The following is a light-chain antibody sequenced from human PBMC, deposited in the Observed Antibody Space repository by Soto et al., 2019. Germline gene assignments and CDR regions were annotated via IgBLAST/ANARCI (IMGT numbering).Light chain of an antibody. J-gene: IGLJ2*01. CDR2: EGS. Sequence: QSALSQPPSASGSPGQSVTISCTGTSSDVGGYNYVSWYQQHPGKAPKLMIYEGSKRPSGVSNRFSGSKSGNTASLTISGLQAEDEADYYCCSYAGSSTHVVFGGGTKLTVL. CDR3: CSYAGSSTHVV. CDR1: SSDVGGYNY. V-gene: IGLV2-23*01.